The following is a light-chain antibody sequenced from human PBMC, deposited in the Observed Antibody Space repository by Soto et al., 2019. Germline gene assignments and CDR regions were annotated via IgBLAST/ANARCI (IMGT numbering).Light chain of an antibody. CDR2: KAS. CDR1: QSFSSW. CDR3: QQYNSYLVT. J-gene: IGKJ1*01. V-gene: IGKV1-5*03. Sequence: DIQMTQSPSTLSASVGDRVTITYRASQSFSSWLAWYQQKPGKAPKLLIYKASSLESGVPSRFSGSGSGTEFTLTISSLQPDDFATYYCQQYNSYLVTFGQGTKVE.